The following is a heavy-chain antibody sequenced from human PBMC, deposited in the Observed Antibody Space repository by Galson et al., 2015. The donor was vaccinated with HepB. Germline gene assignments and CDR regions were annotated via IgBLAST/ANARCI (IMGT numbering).Heavy chain of an antibody. CDR3: ARQKSFDSSGCCGMDI. D-gene: IGHD3-22*01. Sequence: QSGAEVKKPGESLKISCKGSGYSFTDYWIGWGRQMPGKGLEWMGLIYPADSDTRYSPSFQGQVTISADKSITTAYLQWSSLKASDTAMYYCARQKSFDSSGCCGMDIWGQGTTVTVSS. CDR1: GYSFTDYW. V-gene: IGHV5-51*01. CDR2: IYPADSDT. J-gene: IGHJ6*02.